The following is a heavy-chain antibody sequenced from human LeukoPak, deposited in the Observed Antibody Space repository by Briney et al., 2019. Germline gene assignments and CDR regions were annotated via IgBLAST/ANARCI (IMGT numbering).Heavy chain of an antibody. CDR1: GFTFTSSA. J-gene: IGHJ6*02. CDR2: IVVGSGNT. D-gene: IGHD2-2*02. CDR3: AAVVLPAAIVGYYYYGMDV. V-gene: IGHV1-58*01. Sequence: SVKVSCKASGFTFTSSAVQWVRQARGQRLEWIGWIVVGSGNTNYAQKFQERVTITRDMPTSTAYMELSSLRSEDTAVYYCAAVVLPAAIVGYYYYGMDVWGQGTTVTVSS.